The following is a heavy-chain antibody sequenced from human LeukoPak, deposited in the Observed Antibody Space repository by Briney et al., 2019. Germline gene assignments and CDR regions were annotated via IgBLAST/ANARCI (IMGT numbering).Heavy chain of an antibody. CDR1: GFTFSSYG. CDR3: AKGTDAFDI. Sequence: PGRSLRLSCAASGFTFSSYGMHWVRQAPGKGLEWVAVISYDGSNKYYADSVKGRFTISRDNSKNTLYLQMNSLRAEDTAVYYCAKGTDAFDIWGQGTMVTVSS. CDR2: ISYDGSNK. J-gene: IGHJ3*02. V-gene: IGHV3-30*18.